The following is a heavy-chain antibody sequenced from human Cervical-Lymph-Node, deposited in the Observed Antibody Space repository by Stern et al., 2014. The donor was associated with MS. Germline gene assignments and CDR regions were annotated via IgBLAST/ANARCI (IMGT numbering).Heavy chain of an antibody. CDR2: IYYSGST. CDR3: AQGELLNY. J-gene: IGHJ4*02. D-gene: IGHD1-26*01. V-gene: IGHV4-59*01. Sequence: QVQLQESGPGLVKPSETLSLTCTVSGGSISSYYWSWIRQPPGKGLEWIGYIYYSGSTNYNPSLKSRVTISVDTSKNQFSLKLSSVTAADTAVYYCAQGELLNYWGQGTLVTVSS. CDR1: GGSISSYY.